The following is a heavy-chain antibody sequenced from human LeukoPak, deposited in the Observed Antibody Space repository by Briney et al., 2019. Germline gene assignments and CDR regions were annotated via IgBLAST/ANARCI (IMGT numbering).Heavy chain of an antibody. CDR1: GYTFTGYY. Sequence: ASVKVSCKASGYTFTGYYMHWVRQAPGQGLEWMGWINPNSGGTNYAQKFQGRVTMTRDTSISTAYMELSRLRSDDTAVYYCAKDSSSSWYPLYYFDYWGQGTLVTVSS. D-gene: IGHD6-13*01. CDR2: INPNSGGT. CDR3: AKDSSSSWYPLYYFDY. V-gene: IGHV1-2*02. J-gene: IGHJ4*02.